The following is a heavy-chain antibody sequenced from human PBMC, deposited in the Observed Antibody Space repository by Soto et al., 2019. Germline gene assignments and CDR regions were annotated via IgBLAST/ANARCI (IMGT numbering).Heavy chain of an antibody. V-gene: IGHV1-18*01. D-gene: IGHD3-16*01. CDR2: ISPYNGNT. Sequence: QVQLVQSGAEVKKPGASVKVSCEASGYTFTNHGITWVRQAPGQGLEWMGWISPYNGNTYYAQKFQGRVTMTTDTSKSTVYMELRSLRSDDTALYYCARDLFGALDYWGQGTLVTVSS. CDR3: ARDLFGALDY. CDR1: GYTFTNHG. J-gene: IGHJ4*02.